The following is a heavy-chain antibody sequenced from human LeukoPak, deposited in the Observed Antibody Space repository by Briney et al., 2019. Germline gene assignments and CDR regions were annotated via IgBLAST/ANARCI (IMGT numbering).Heavy chain of an antibody. Sequence: SETLSLTCTVSGYSISSGYYWGWIRQPPGKGLEWIGSIYHSGSTYYNPSLKSRVSISVDTSKNQFSLQLSSVTAADTAVYYCARGIAAARFWFDPWGQGTLVTVSS. CDR1: GYSISSGYY. J-gene: IGHJ5*02. CDR2: IYHSGST. V-gene: IGHV4-38-2*02. CDR3: ARGIAAARFWFDP. D-gene: IGHD6-13*01.